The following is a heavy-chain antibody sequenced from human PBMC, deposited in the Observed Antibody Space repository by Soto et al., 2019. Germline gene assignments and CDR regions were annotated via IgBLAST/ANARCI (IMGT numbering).Heavy chain of an antibody. V-gene: IGHV1-69*01. D-gene: IGHD2-21*02. J-gene: IGHJ4*02. Sequence: QVQLVQSGAEVKKPGSSVKVSCKASGGTFSSYAISWVRQAPGQGLEWMGGIIPILGTANYAQTFQGRVTITADESTSTADLERSTVSTDDTAVYYCTSPIQTRDTAPWYYFDYWGQVTLVTVSS. CDR2: IIPILGTA. CDR3: TSPIQTRDTAPWYYFDY. CDR1: GGTFSSYA.